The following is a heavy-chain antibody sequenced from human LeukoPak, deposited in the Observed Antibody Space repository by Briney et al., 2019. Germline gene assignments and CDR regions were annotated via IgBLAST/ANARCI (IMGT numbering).Heavy chain of an antibody. J-gene: IGHJ4*02. Sequence: SETLSLTCTVSGGSISSSNYYWGWIRQPPGKGLEWIGSIYYSGSTYYNPSLKSRVTISVDTSKHQFSLKLSSVTAADTAVYYCARGYNYGYRYYYFDYWGQGTLVTVSS. CDR1: GGSISSSNYY. V-gene: IGHV4-39*01. CDR3: ARGYNYGYRYYYFDY. CDR2: IYYSGST. D-gene: IGHD5-18*01.